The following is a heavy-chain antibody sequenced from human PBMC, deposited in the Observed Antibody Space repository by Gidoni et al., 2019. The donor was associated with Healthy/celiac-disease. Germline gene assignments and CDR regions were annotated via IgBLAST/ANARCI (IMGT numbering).Heavy chain of an antibody. Sequence: QVQLQQWGAGLLKPSETLSLTCAVYGGSFSGYYWSWIRQPPGKGLEWIGEINHSGSTNYNPSLKSRVTISVDTSKNQFSLKLSSVTAADTAVYYCARSITIFGVGFLFDYWGQGTLVTVSS. CDR1: GGSFSGYY. CDR2: INHSGST. D-gene: IGHD3-3*01. J-gene: IGHJ4*02. CDR3: ARSITIFGVGFLFDY. V-gene: IGHV4-34*01.